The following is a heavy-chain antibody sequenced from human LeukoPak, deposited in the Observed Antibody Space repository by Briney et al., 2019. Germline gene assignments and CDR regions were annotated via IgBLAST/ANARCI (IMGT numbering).Heavy chain of an antibody. J-gene: IGHJ3*02. D-gene: IGHD2-21*02. V-gene: IGHV1-18*04. CDR3: ARGGAYCGGDCPRGAFDI. CDR1: GYXFTSYG. CDR2: ISGYKGNT. Sequence: GASVKVSCKASGYXFTSYGISWVRQAPGQGHEWLGWISGYKGNTNYVQKLQGRVTMTTDTSTSTAYMELRSLRSDDTAVYYCARGGAYCGGDCPRGAFDIWGQGTMVTVSS.